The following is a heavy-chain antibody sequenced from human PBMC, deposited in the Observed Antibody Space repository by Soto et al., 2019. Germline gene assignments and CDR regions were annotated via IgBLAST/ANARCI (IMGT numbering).Heavy chain of an antibody. CDR1: GFTFSSYS. CDR2: ISSSSSYI. Sequence: EVQLVESGGGLVKPGGSLRLSCAASGFTFSSYSMNWVRQAPGKGLEWVSSISSSSSYIYYADSVKGRFTISRDNAKNSLYLQMNSLRAEDTAVYYCARDRGFASTLEWSIRHYYYGMDVWGQGTTVTVSS. CDR3: ARDRGFASTLEWSIRHYYYGMDV. D-gene: IGHD3-3*01. V-gene: IGHV3-21*01. J-gene: IGHJ6*02.